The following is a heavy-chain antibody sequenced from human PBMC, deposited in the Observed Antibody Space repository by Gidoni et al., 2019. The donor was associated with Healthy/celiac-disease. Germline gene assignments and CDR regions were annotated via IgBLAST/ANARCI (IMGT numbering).Heavy chain of an antibody. CDR3: AREALDEVRGLFDY. V-gene: IGHV3-48*02. Sequence: QAPGKGLEWVSYISSSSSTIYYADSVKGRFTISRDNAKNSLYLQMNSLRDEDTAVYYCAREALDEVRGLFDYWGQGTLVTVSS. J-gene: IGHJ4*02. CDR2: ISSSSSTI. D-gene: IGHD3-10*01.